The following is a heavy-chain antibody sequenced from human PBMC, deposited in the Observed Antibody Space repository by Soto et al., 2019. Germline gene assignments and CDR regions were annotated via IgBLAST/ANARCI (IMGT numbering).Heavy chain of an antibody. J-gene: IGHJ5*02. V-gene: IGHV3-48*01. Sequence: EVQLVESGGGLVQPGGSLRLSCAASGFTFSSYSMNWVRQAPGKGLEWVSYISSSSSTIYYADSVKGRFTISRDNAKNSLYLQMNSLRAEDTAVYYCARASHGSGWSPWGHVTLVTVSS. D-gene: IGHD6-19*01. CDR1: GFTFSSYS. CDR3: ARASHGSGWSP. CDR2: ISSSSSTI.